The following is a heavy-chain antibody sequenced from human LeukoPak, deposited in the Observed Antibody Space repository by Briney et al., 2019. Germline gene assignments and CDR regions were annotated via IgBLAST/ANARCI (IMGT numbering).Heavy chain of an antibody. CDR1: GFTFSSYA. D-gene: IGHD2-2*01. Sequence: GGTLRLSCAASGFTFSSYAMSWVRQAPGKGLEWVSAISGSGGSTYYADSVKGRFTISRDNSKNTLYLQMNSLRAGDTAVYYCARGPYCSSTSCYFDYWGQGTLVTVSS. CDR2: ISGSGGST. V-gene: IGHV3-23*01. CDR3: ARGPYCSSTSCYFDY. J-gene: IGHJ4*02.